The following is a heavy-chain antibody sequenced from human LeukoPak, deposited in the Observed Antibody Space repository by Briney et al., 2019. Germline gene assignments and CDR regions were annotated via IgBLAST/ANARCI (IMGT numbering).Heavy chain of an antibody. Sequence: GGSLRLSCAASGFTFSSYAMCWIRQAPGKGLEWVSYISSSGTTIYYADSVKGRFTISRDNAKNSLYLQMNSLRAEDTAVYYCARRRDSGSLQHFDYWGQGTLVTVSS. J-gene: IGHJ4*02. D-gene: IGHD1-26*01. CDR3: ARRRDSGSLQHFDY. CDR2: ISSSGTTI. V-gene: IGHV3-11*01. CDR1: GFTFSSYA.